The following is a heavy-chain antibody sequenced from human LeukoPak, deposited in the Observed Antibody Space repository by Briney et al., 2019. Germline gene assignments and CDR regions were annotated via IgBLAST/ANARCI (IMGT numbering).Heavy chain of an antibody. CDR1: GFTFGTSA. Sequence: QTGGSLRLSCAASGFTFGTSAMTWVRQAPGKGLEWVSSISGSGNVIYDSDSVKGRFSISRDNPKGTLYLQMNSLRAEDTATYFCAKARYNNGWDYFDYWGLGTLVTVSS. V-gene: IGHV3-23*01. D-gene: IGHD6-19*01. CDR2: ISGSGNVI. CDR3: AKARYNNGWDYFDY. J-gene: IGHJ4*02.